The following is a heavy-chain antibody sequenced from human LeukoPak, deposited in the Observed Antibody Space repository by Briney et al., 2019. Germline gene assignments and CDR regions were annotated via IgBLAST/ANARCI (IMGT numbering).Heavy chain of an antibody. Sequence: KPSGTLSFTCTVSGGSVSGYYWSWIRQPPGKGLEWLAYVHYRGETNYNPSLRGRLSISADTSKNQLSLKVRSVTAADTAVYYCARHHESCSTTTCSVDFDSWGQGTLVTVSS. V-gene: IGHV4-59*08. CDR1: GGSVSGYY. CDR3: ARHHESCSTTTCSVDFDS. D-gene: IGHD2-2*01. CDR2: VHYRGET. J-gene: IGHJ4*02.